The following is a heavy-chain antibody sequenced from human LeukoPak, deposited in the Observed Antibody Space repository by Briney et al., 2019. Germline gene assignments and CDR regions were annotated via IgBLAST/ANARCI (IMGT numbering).Heavy chain of an antibody. CDR2: IKSKTDGGTT. V-gene: IGHV3-15*01. J-gene: IGHJ4*02. D-gene: IGHD5-24*01. CDR1: GFTFSNAW. Sequence: GGSLRLSCAASGFTFSNAWMSWVRQAPGKGLEWVGRIKSKTDGGTTDYAAPAKGRFTISRDDSKNTLYLQMNSLKTEDTAVYYCTTDYSRRDGYNLDYWGQGTLVTVSS. CDR3: TTDYSRRDGYNLDY.